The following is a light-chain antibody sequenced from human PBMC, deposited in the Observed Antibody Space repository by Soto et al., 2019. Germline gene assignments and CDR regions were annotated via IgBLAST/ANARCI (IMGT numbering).Light chain of an antibody. CDR2: GAS. CDR3: QQYNSYSRT. CDR1: QSVRIN. Sequence: EIVMTQSRATLAVSPGERATLSCRASQSVRINVAWYQQKNGQAPRLLVYGASTRASGIPDRFSGSGSGTEFTLTISSLQPDDFATYYCQQYNSYSRTFGQGTKVDI. V-gene: IGKV3-15*01. J-gene: IGKJ1*01.